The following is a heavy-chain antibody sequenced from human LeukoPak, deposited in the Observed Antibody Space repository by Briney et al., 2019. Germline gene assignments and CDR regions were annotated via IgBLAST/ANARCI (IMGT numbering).Heavy chain of an antibody. J-gene: IGHJ6*03. CDR2: IIPIFGTA. Sequence: SVKVSCKASGYTFSSYAISWVRQAPGQGLEWMGGIIPIFGTANYAQKFQGRVTITADESTSTAYMELSSLRSEDTAVYYCAREGDSYGYWRGPSYYYYMDVWGKGTTVTVSS. CDR3: AREGDSYGYWRGPSYYYYMDV. D-gene: IGHD5-18*01. CDR1: GYTFSSYA. V-gene: IGHV1-69*13.